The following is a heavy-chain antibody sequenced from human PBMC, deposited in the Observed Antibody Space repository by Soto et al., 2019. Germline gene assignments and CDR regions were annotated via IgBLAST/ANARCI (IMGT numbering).Heavy chain of an antibody. V-gene: IGHV1-2*04. Sequence: ASVKVSFKASGYTFTGYYMHWVRQAPGQGLEWMGWINPNSGGTNYAQKFQGWVTMTRDTSISTAYMELSRLRSDDTAVYYCARGGVLRYSYRYRYYFDYWGQGTLVTVSS. CDR1: GYTFTGYY. J-gene: IGHJ4*02. CDR2: INPNSGGT. D-gene: IGHD5-18*01. CDR3: ARGGVLRYSYRYRYYFDY.